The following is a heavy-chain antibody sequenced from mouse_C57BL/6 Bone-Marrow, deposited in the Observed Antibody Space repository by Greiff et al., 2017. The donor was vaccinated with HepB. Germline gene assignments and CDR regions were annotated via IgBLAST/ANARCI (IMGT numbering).Heavy chain of an antibody. D-gene: IGHD2-10*02. CDR3: ARSGPSYWYFDV. CDR2: IDPSDSYT. Sequence: VKLQQPGAELVKPGASVKLSCKASGYNFTSYWMQWVKQRPGQGLEWIGEIDPSDSYTNYNQKFKGKATLTVDTSSSTAYMQLSSLTSEDSAVYYCARSGPSYWYFDVWGTGTTVTVSS. V-gene: IGHV1-50*01. J-gene: IGHJ1*03. CDR1: GYNFTSYW.